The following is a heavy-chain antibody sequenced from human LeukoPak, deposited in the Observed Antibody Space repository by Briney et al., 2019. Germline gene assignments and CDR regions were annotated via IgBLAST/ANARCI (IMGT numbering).Heavy chain of an antibody. D-gene: IGHD6-19*01. J-gene: IGHJ4*02. CDR1: GYTLSELS. V-gene: IGHV1-24*01. CDR2: FDPGARET. CDR3: STGVIAVAGKVFDF. Sequence: GASVNVSCKVSGYTLSELSMHWVRQAPGEGREWMGGFDPGARETVSAQKFQGRVTMTVKTSTDTAYMELSSLRSEDTAVYYCSTGVIAVAGKVFDFWGQGTLVTVSS.